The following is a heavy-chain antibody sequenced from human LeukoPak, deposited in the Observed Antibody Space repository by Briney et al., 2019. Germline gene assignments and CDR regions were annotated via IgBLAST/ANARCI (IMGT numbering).Heavy chain of an antibody. CDR2: ISSSSYT. V-gene: IGHV3-11*03. CDR1: GFTVSSNY. D-gene: IGHD6-13*01. CDR3: ARSGGYSRNWFDP. J-gene: IGHJ5*02. Sequence: GGSLRLSCAASGFTVSSNYMSWIRQAPGKGLEWVSYISSSSYTNYADSVKGRFTISRDNAKNSLYLQMNSLRAEDTAVYYCARSGGYSRNWFDPWGQGTLVTVSS.